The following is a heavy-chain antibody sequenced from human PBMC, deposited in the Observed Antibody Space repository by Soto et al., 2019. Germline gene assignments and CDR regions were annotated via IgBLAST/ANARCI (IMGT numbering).Heavy chain of an antibody. V-gene: IGHV3-23*01. J-gene: IGHJ5*02. CDR2: IGGSGGST. D-gene: IGHD3-10*01. CDR1: GFTFISYA. CDR3: AKSPYSTMVRGVTWFDP. Sequence: WGSLRLSCAASGFTFISYAISCFRHSPFKWLEWVSAIGGSGGSTYYADSVKGRFTISRDNSKNTLYLQMNSLRAEDTAVYYCAKSPYSTMVRGVTWFDPWGQGTLVTVSS.